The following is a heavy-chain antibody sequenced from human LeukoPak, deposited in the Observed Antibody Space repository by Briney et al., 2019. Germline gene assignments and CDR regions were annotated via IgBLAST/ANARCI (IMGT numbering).Heavy chain of an antibody. CDR1: GFTFDDYG. Sequence: PGRSLRLSCAASGFTFDDYGMSWVRQAPGKGLEWVSGINWNGGSTGFADSVKGRFTISRDNAKNSLYLQMNSLRAEDTALYYCARDMAELVGVAATPPNDYWGQGTLVTVSS. CDR3: ARDMAELVGVAATPPNDY. D-gene: IGHD2-15*01. CDR2: INWNGGST. V-gene: IGHV3-20*04. J-gene: IGHJ4*02.